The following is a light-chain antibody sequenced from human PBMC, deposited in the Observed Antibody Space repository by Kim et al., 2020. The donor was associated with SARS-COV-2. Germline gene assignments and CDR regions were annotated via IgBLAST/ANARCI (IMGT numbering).Light chain of an antibody. CDR1: QGVGSN. CDR3: QQCNNWPRT. J-gene: IGKJ1*01. CDR2: DAS. V-gene: IGKV3-15*01. Sequence: EIVMTQSPATLSVSPGERATLSCRASQGVGSNLAWYQQKPGQAPRLLIYDASTRATGIPARFSGGGSGTEFTLTISSLQSEDLAVYYCQQCNNWPRTFGQGTKVEIK.